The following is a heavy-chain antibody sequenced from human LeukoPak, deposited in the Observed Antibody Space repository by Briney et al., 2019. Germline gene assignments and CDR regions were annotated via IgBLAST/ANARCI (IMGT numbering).Heavy chain of an antibody. D-gene: IGHD3-22*01. CDR3: AIPGHYYDSSGSP. J-gene: IGHJ5*02. V-gene: IGHV4-61*02. Sequence: SQTLSLTCTVSGGSISSGSYYWSWIRQPAGKGLEWIGRIYTSGSTNYNPSLKSRVTISVDKSKNQFSLKLSSVTAADTAVYYCAIPGHYYDSSGSPWGQGTLVTVSS. CDR2: IYTSGST. CDR1: GGSISSGSYY.